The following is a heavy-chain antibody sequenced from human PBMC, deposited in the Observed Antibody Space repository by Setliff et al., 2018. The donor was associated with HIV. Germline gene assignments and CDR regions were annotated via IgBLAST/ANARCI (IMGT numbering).Heavy chain of an antibody. J-gene: IGHJ4*02. D-gene: IGHD5-18*01. CDR3: ATDVDTATVFWGSHYLDY. CDR2: ISSSSDSI. V-gene: IGHV3-48*04. CDR1: GFTFSTYN. Sequence: SGGSLRLSCAASGFTFSTYNMNWVRQAPGKGLEWVSYISSSSDSIYYADSVRGRFTVSRDNAKNSLYLQMNILRAEDTAVYYCATDVDTATVFWGSHYLDYWGQGTLVTVSS.